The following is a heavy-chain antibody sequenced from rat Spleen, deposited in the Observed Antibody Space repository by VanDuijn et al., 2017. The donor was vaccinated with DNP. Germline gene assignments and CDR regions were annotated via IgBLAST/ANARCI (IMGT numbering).Heavy chain of an antibody. Sequence: EVQLRESGPGLVKPSQSLSLTCSVTGFSITSKYWAWIRKLPGDKMEWVGHISFSGSTFYNPSLKSRISITRTTSKNQFFLHLNSLTTEDTATYYCARWSDYFDYWGQGVMVTVSS. V-gene: IGHV3-1*01. CDR1: GFSITSKY. CDR3: ARWSDYFDY. CDR2: ISFSGST. J-gene: IGHJ2*01.